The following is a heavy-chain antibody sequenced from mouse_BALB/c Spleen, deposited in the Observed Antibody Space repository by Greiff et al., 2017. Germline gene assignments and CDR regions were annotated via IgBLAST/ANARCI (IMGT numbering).Heavy chain of an antibody. CDR2: ISYDGSN. D-gene: IGHD2-1*01. V-gene: IGHV3-6*02. CDR3: ASPGKGNFYYYAMDY. Sequence: EVQLQESGPGLVKPSQSLSLTCSVTGYSITSGYYWNWIRQFPGNKLEWMGYISYDGSNNYNPSLKNRISITRDTSKNQFFLKLNSVTTEDTATYYCASPGKGNFYYYAMDYWGQGTSVTVSS. CDR1: GYSITSGYY. J-gene: IGHJ4*01.